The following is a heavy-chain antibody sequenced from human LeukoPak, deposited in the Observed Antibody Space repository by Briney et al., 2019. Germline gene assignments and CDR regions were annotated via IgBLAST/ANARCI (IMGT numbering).Heavy chain of an antibody. CDR3: ARKGGGIIDY. J-gene: IGHJ4*02. V-gene: IGHV3-48*02. D-gene: IGHD3-16*01. CDR2: ISGTSNTI. Sequence: GGSLRLSCAASGFTFSSYSMNWVRQAPGKGVEWVSIISGTSNTIYYEDSVKGRLTISRDNAKNSLYLQMNSLRDEDTAVYYCARKGGGIIDYWGQGTLVTVSS. CDR1: GFTFSSYS.